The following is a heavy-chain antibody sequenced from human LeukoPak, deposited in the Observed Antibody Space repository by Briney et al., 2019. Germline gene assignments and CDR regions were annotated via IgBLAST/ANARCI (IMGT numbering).Heavy chain of an antibody. CDR3: ARGKWPDY. CDR1: GYIFTNYA. D-gene: IGHD5-12*01. J-gene: IGHJ4*02. CDR2: ISGYNGNT. Sequence: GASVKVSCKASGYIFTNYAISWVRRAPGQGLEWMGWISGYNGNTNYAQKLQGRVTLTTDTSTSTAYMELRSLTSDDTAVYYCARGKWPDYWGQGTLVTVSS. V-gene: IGHV1-18*01.